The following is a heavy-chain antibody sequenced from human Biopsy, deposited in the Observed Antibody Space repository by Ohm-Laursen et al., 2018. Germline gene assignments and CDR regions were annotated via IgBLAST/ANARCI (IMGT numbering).Heavy chain of an antibody. CDR3: ARGRRTSGWPYFAN. CDR2: IYTSGSP. J-gene: IGHJ4*02. CDR1: GDSINNYY. D-gene: IGHD6-19*01. V-gene: IGHV4-4*07. Sequence: SDTLSLTCTASGDSINNYYWSWIRQPAGKGLEWIGRIYTSGSPNYNLSLESRVTMSVDTSKNQFSLKLSSVIAADTAVYYCARGRRTSGWPYFANWGQGTLVIVSS.